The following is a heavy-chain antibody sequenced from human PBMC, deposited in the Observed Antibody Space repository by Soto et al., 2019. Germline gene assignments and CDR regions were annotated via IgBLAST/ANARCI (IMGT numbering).Heavy chain of an antibody. V-gene: IGHV1-18*01. D-gene: IGHD2-15*01. CDR3: ARRHGDPSSAAGFDY. J-gene: IGHJ4*02. CDR1: GYIFTDFS. Sequence: QIQLVQSGGEVQRPGASVKVSCKASGYIFTDFSISWVRKAPGQGLEWIGWIGTYSGRSDSAQKVRGRLTMTTDTSTTTAYMDLRSLRFDDTAVYYCARRHGDPSSAAGFDYWGQGTLVSVSS. CDR2: IGTYSGRS.